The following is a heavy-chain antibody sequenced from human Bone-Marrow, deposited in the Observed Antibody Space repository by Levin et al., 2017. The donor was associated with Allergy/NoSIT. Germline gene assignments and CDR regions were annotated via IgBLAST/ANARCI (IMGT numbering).Heavy chain of an antibody. V-gene: IGHV3-23*01. D-gene: IGHD2-15*01. CDR3: AKPSGGNLVYVMGSYYFDY. CDR1: GFTFSSYA. Sequence: GGSLRLSCAASGFTFSSYAMSWVRQAPGKGLEWVSAISGSGGSTYYADSVKGRFTISRDNSKNTLYLQMNSLRAEDTAVYYCAKPSGGNLVYVMGSYYFDYWGQGTLVTVSS. J-gene: IGHJ4*02. CDR2: ISGSGGST.